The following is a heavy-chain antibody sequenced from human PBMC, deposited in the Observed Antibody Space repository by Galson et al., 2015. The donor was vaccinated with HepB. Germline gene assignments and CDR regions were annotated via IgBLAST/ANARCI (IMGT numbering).Heavy chain of an antibody. J-gene: IGHJ3*02. D-gene: IGHD5-24*01. CDR2: IYPGDSDT. V-gene: IGHV5-51*01. Sequence: QSGAEVKKPGESLKISCKGSGYSFTSYWIGWVRQMPGKGLEWMGIIYPGDSDTRYSPSFQGQVTISADKSISTAYLQWSSLKASDTAMYYCARDPRRDGYNPAPDDAFDIWGQGTMVTVSS. CDR1: GYSFTSYW. CDR3: ARDPRRDGYNPAPDDAFDI.